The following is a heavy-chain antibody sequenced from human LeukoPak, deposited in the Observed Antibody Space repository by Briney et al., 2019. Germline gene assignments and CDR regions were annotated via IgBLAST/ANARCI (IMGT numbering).Heavy chain of an antibody. CDR1: GFTFSNYW. CDR2: IKKDGREK. Sequence: PGGSLRLSCAASGFTFSNYWMHWVRQAPGKGLEWVAHIKKDGREKYYVDSVKGRFTISRDNAKNSLYLQMNSLRAEDTAVYYCARDQTKWEPLRRRDYYYMDVWGKGTTVTVSS. V-gene: IGHV3-7*01. D-gene: IGHD1-26*01. J-gene: IGHJ6*03. CDR3: ARDQTKWEPLRRRDYYYMDV.